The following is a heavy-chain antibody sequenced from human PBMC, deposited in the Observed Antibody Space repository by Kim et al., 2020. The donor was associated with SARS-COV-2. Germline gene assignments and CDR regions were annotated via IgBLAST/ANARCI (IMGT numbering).Heavy chain of an antibody. CDR1: GGSVSSGSYY. CDR2: IYYSGST. D-gene: IGHD5-12*01. J-gene: IGHJ6*02. CDR3: ARDGGYAGYGMDV. Sequence: SETLSLTCTVSGGSVSSGSYYWSWIRQPPGKGLEWIGYIYYSGSTNYNPSLKSRVTISVDTSKNQFSLKLSSVTAADTAVYYCARDGGYAGYGMDVWGQG. V-gene: IGHV4-61*01.